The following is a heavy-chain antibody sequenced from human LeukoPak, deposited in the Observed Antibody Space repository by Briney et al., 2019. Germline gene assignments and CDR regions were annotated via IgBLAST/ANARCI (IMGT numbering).Heavy chain of an antibody. J-gene: IGHJ4*02. Sequence: GGSLRLSCAASGFTFSRNAMSWVRQAPGKGLEWVSVLSGSSSSTYYADSVKGRFTMSRDNSKNTLYLQMNSLRAEDTAVYYCAKGSNYDFWSGARYFDYWGQGILVTVSS. CDR3: AKGSNYDFWSGARYFDY. V-gene: IGHV3-23*01. CDR1: GFTFSRNA. D-gene: IGHD3-3*01. CDR2: LSGSSSST.